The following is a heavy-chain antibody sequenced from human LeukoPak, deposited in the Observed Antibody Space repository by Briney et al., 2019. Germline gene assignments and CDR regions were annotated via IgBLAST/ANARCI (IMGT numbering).Heavy chain of an antibody. CDR2: IRYDGSNK. V-gene: IGHV3-30*02. Sequence: GGSLRLSCAASGFTFSSYGMHWVRQAPGKGLEWVAFIRYDGSNKYYADSVKGRFTISRGNSKNTLYLQMNSLRAEDTAVYYCAKDGITDSSGYYHDYWGQGTLVTVSS. CDR1: GFTFSSYG. CDR3: AKDGITDSSGYYHDY. D-gene: IGHD3-22*01. J-gene: IGHJ4*02.